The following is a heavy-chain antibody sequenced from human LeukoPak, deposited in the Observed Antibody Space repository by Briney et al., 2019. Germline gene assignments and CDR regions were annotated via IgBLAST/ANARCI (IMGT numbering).Heavy chain of an antibody. Sequence: GGSLRLSCAASGFTFSSYAMSWVRQAPGEGLEWVSAISGSGGSTYYADSVKGRFTISRDNSKNTLYLQMNSLRAEDTAVYYCAKTSSYDILTGYSRWFDPWGQGTLVTVSS. CDR1: GFTFSSYA. D-gene: IGHD3-9*01. CDR3: AKTSSYDILTGYSRWFDP. J-gene: IGHJ5*02. V-gene: IGHV3-23*01. CDR2: ISGSGGST.